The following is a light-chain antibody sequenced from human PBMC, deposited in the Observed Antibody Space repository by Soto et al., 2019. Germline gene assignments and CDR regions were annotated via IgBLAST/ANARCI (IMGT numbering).Light chain of an antibody. CDR3: QQLYDYPIT. Sequence: DIQMTQSPTSLSASVGDSVAISCRAVDDITIYLAWYQQKPGKAPKLLIFAAFSLENGVPSRFSGSGSGADFTLTISSLQPEDSGTYSCQQLYDYPITFGPGTTVDIK. CDR1: DDITIY. V-gene: IGKV1-9*01. J-gene: IGKJ3*01. CDR2: AAF.